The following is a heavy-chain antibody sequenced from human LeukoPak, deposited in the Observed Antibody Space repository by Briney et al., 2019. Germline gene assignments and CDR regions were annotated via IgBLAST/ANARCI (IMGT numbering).Heavy chain of an antibody. CDR1: GCSISSSSYY. Sequence: SETLSLTCTVSGCSISSSSYYWVWIPQPPGKGLEWIGSIYYSGSTYYNPSLKSRVTISVDTSKNQFSLKLSSVTAADTAVYYCARHSSVGVVVAATWWFDPWGQGTLVTVSS. J-gene: IGHJ5*02. CDR3: ARHSSVGVVVAATWWFDP. CDR2: IYYSGST. D-gene: IGHD2-15*01. V-gene: IGHV4-39*01.